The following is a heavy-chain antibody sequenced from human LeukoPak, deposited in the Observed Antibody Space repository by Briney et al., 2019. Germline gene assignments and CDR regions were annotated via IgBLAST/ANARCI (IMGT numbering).Heavy chain of an antibody. CDR3: ARDAVGATVFDY. J-gene: IGHJ4*02. V-gene: IGHV3-7*05. CDR1: GFTFSSYW. Sequence: GGSLRLSCAASGFTFSSYWMSWVRQAPGKGLEWVANIKQDGSEEYYVDSVEGRFTISRDNAKDSLYLQMNSLRAEDTAVYYCARDAVGATVFDYWARETWSPCPQ. D-gene: IGHD1-26*01. CDR2: IKQDGSEE.